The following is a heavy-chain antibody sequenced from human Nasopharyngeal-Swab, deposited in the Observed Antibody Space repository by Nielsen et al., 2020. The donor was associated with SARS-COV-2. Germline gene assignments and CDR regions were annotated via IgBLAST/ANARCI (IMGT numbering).Heavy chain of an antibody. CDR3: ARGGGDDYVWGSYNCYFDY. D-gene: IGHD3-16*01. V-gene: IGHV3-53*01. J-gene: IGHJ4*02. Sequence: GCLRLSCAASGFTVSSNYMSWVRQAPGKGLEWVSVIYSGGSTYYADSVKGRFTISRGNSKNTLYLQMNSLRAEDTAVYYCARGGGDDYVWGSYNCYFDYWGQGTLVTVSS. CDR2: IYSGGST. CDR1: GFTVSSNY.